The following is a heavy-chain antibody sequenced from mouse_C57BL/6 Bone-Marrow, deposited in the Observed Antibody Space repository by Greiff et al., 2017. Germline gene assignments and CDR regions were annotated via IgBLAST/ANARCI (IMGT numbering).Heavy chain of an antibody. CDR1: GFTFSSYG. CDR2: ISSGGSYT. V-gene: IGHV5-6*02. D-gene: IGHD2-1*01. CDR3: ARRRNYEDY. Sequence: DVKLVESGGDLVKPGGSLKLSCAASGFTFSSYGMSWVRQTPDKRLEWVATISSGGSYTYYPDSVKGRFPISRDNAKNTLYLQMSSLKSEDTAMYYCARRRNYEDYWGQGTTLTVSS. J-gene: IGHJ2*01.